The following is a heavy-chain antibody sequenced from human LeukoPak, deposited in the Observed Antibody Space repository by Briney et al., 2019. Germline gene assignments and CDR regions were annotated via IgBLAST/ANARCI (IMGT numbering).Heavy chain of an antibody. CDR3: ATDIDYYGSGTYYKRG. J-gene: IGHJ4*02. Sequence: SETLSLTCTVSGGSISTYDWSWIRQPPGKGLEWIGYIYYSGSTNYNPSLKSRVTISVDTSKNQFSLKLSSVTAADTAVYYCATDIDYYGSGTYYKRGWGQGTLVTVSS. V-gene: IGHV4-59*01. D-gene: IGHD3-10*01. CDR2: IYYSGST. CDR1: GGSISTYD.